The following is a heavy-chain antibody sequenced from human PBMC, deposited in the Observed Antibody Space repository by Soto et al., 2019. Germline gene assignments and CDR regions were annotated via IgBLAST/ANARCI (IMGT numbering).Heavy chain of an antibody. CDR3: ARGAVTTNYYYYGMDV. CDR2: ISYDGSSQ. V-gene: IGHV3-30-3*01. Sequence: QVQLVESGGGVVQPGGSLRLSCAASGFTFSAYAMHWVRQAPVKGLEWVAVISYDGSSQNYADSVKGRFTISRDNSKNTLYLQMNSLRDEDMALYYWARGAVTTNYYYYGMDVWGRGTTVTVSS. D-gene: IGHD4-17*01. CDR1: GFTFSAYA. J-gene: IGHJ6*02.